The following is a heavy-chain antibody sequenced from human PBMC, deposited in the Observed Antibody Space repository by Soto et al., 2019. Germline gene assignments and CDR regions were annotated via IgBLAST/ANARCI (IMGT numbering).Heavy chain of an antibody. CDR2: IYFTGAN. D-gene: IGHD1-1*01. Sequence: QVQLQESGPGLVTPSDTLSLTCPVSGGSITGYYWNWIRQPPGKGLEWIGCIYFTGANNYNPSLKSRVTMSVATSKNQFSLTLTSVTAADTAVYYCARERTPRTGFDYWGQGPLVPVSA. J-gene: IGHJ4*02. CDR1: GGSITGYY. CDR3: ARERTPRTGFDY. V-gene: IGHV4-59*01.